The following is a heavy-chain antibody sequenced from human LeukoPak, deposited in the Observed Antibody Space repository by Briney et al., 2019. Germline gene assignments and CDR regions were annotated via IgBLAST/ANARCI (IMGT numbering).Heavy chain of an antibody. CDR1: GGSFSGYY. Sequence: SETLSLTCAVYGGSFSGYYWSWLRQPPGKGLEWIGDINHSGSTNYNPSLKSRITVSVDTSKNQFSLKLSSVTAADTAVYYCARRRLWFGELPIDYWGEGTLVTVSS. J-gene: IGHJ4*02. V-gene: IGHV4-34*01. CDR2: INHSGST. CDR3: ARRRLWFGELPIDY. D-gene: IGHD3-10*01.